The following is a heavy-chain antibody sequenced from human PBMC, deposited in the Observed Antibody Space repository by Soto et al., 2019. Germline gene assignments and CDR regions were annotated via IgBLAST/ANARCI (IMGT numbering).Heavy chain of an antibody. CDR1: GYTFASYD. D-gene: IGHD5-18*01. J-gene: IGHJ4*02. CDR3: ARRARIGRQLWLPFDY. Sequence: QVQLVQSGAEVKKPGASVKVSCKGFGYTFASYDINWVRQAPGQGLEWMGWVNPDSGNTDYAQRFQGRVTMTRDFFADTAYMELSGLTSEDTAVYYCARRARIGRQLWLPFDYWAQGTLVTVSS. V-gene: IGHV1-8*01. CDR2: VNPDSGNT.